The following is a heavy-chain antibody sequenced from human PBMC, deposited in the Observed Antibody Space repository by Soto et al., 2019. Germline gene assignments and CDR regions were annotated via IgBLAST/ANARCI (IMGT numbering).Heavy chain of an antibody. Sequence: SVKVSCKASGYTFTTYGVNWVRQAPGQGLEWMGWVSPYNGDTTYAQNFQGRVTMTTDTSTGTAYMELRSLRSDDTAVYYCAREVGNMDVWGQGTTVTVSS. CDR2: VSPYNGDT. V-gene: IGHV1-18*04. D-gene: IGHD2-2*01. J-gene: IGHJ6*02. CDR1: GYTFTTYG. CDR3: AREVGNMDV.